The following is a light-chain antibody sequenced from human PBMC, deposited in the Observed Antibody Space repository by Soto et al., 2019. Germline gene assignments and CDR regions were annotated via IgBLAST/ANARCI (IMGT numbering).Light chain of an antibody. CDR1: SRDIGTYNY. Sequence: QSVLTQPASVSGSPGQSITISCTGTSRDIGTYNYVSWYQQHPGKAPKLMIYGVTSRPLGISDRFSGSKSGNTASLIISAVQAEDEADYFCASYTSSSTLIFGTGTKVTVL. CDR3: ASYTSSSTLI. CDR2: GVT. J-gene: IGLJ1*01. V-gene: IGLV2-14*01.